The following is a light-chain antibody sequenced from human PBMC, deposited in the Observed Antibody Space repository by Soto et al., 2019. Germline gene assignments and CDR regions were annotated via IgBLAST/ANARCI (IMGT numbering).Light chain of an antibody. V-gene: IGKV3-20*01. J-gene: IGKJ4*01. CDR3: QQYGSSPLT. CDR1: KGVSSSS. CDR2: GAS. Sequence: EMLWRQPQGPGSCLPGERATSSCRPIKGVSSSSLAWYQQKPGKAPRLLMYGASSRATGIPDSFRGSGSGTDFTLTISRLEPEDFAVYSCQQYGSSPLTFGGGTKVEIK.